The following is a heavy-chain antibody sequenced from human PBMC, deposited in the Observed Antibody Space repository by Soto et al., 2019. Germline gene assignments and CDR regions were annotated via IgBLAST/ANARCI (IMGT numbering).Heavy chain of an antibody. CDR1: GGTFSSYA. V-gene: IGHV1-69*13. CDR2: IIPIFGTA. Sequence: ASVKVSCKASGGTFSSYAISWVRQAPGQGLEWMGGIIPIFGTANYAQKFQGRVTITADESTSTAYMELSSVRSEDTAVYYCASDSFSSIVVVPAARTPSGLSTRKNAFDIWGQGTMVTVSS. D-gene: IGHD2-2*01. J-gene: IGHJ3*02. CDR3: ASDSFSSIVVVPAARTPSGLSTRKNAFDI.